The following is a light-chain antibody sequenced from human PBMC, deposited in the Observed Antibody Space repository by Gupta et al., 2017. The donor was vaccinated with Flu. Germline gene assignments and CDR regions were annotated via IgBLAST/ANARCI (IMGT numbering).Light chain of an antibody. CDR1: HSVSTSY. Sequence: AGPLSLSPGARATDSCRPSHSVSTSYLAWYQQKPGQAPRLLISGTWNRATGIPDRFSGSGSGTDLTLTISRLEPEDFTVYYCQRYGTSRTFGQGTXLEIK. J-gene: IGKJ1*01. CDR2: GTW. V-gene: IGKV3-20*01. CDR3: QRYGTSRT.